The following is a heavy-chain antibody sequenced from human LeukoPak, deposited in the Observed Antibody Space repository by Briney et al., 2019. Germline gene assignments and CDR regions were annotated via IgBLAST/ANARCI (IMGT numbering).Heavy chain of an antibody. J-gene: IGHJ6*03. Sequence: SETLSLTCAVYGGSFSGYYWSWIRQPPGKGLEWIGEINHSGSTNYNPSLKSRVTISVDTSKNQFSLKLSSVTAADTAVYYCARDGPDYYGSGALRRYYVDVWGKGTTVTVSS. CDR1: GGSFSGYY. CDR2: INHSGST. V-gene: IGHV4-34*01. D-gene: IGHD3-10*01. CDR3: ARDGPDYYGSGALRRYYVDV.